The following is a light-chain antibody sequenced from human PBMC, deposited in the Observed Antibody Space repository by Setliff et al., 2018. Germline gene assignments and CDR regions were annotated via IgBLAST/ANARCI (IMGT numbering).Light chain of an antibody. CDR3: QVWNSETYPYV. J-gene: IGLJ1*01. CDR1: NIGAKS. CDR2: DDT. Sequence: SYELTQPPSVSVAPGRTARIPCGGANIGAKSVHWYQHRAGQAPVLVVYDDTDRPSGIPERFSGSNSGNTATLTISRVEAGDEAYYYCQVWNSETYPYVFGSGTKVTVL. V-gene: IGLV3-21*03.